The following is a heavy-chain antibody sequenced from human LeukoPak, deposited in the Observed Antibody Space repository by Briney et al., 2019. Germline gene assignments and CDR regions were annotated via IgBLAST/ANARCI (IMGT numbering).Heavy chain of an antibody. J-gene: IGHJ5*02. CDR3: ARGEIVVVVAATEGWSDP. Sequence: ASVKVSCKASGYTFTSYYMHWVRQAPGQGLEWMGIINPSGGSTSYAQKFQGRVTMTRDTSTSTVYMELSSLRSEDTAVYYCARGEIVVVVAATEGWSDPWGQGTLVTVSS. D-gene: IGHD2-15*01. CDR1: GYTFTSYY. CDR2: INPSGGST. V-gene: IGHV1-46*01.